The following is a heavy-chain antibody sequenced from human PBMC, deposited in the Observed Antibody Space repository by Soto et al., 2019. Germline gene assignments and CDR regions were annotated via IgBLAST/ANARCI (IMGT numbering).Heavy chain of an antibody. D-gene: IGHD1-26*01. Sequence: ASETLSLTCAVSGYSISSGYYWGWIRQSPGKGLEWIGSIYHSGSTYYNPSLKSRVTIPVDTSKNQFSLKLSSVTAADTAVYYCARAGGSLYYFDYWGQGTQVTVSS. V-gene: IGHV4-38-2*01. CDR2: IYHSGST. J-gene: IGHJ4*02. CDR1: GYSISSGYY. CDR3: ARAGGSLYYFDY.